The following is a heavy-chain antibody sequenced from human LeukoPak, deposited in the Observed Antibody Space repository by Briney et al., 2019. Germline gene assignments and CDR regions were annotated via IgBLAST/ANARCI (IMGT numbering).Heavy chain of an antibody. V-gene: IGHV3-74*01. CDR2: INSDGSST. Sequence: PGGSLRLSCAASGFTFSSYWMHWVRQAPGKGLVWVSRINSDGSSTSYADSVKGRFTISRDNAKNTLHLQMNSLRAEDTAVYYCARDLYSSSWYHLGYYMDVWGKGTTVTVSS. CDR1: GFTFSSYW. D-gene: IGHD6-13*01. CDR3: ARDLYSSSWYHLGYYMDV. J-gene: IGHJ6*03.